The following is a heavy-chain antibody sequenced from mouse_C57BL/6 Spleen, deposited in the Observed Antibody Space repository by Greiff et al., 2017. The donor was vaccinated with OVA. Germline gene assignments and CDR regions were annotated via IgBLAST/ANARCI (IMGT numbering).Heavy chain of an antibody. D-gene: IGHD1-1*01. V-gene: IGHV1-69*01. CDR2: IDPSDSYT. CDR1: GYTFTSYW. Sequence: VQLQQPGAELVMPGASVKLSCKASGYTFTSYWMHWVKQRPGQGLEWIGEIDPSDSYTNYTQKFKGKATLTVDKSSSTAYMQLSSLTSEASAVYDCARYYGGFDDWGQGTTLTVSS. J-gene: IGHJ2*01. CDR3: ARYYGGFDD.